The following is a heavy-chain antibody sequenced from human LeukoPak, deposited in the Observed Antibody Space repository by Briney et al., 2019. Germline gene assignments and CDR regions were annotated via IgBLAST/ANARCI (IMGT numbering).Heavy chain of an antibody. Sequence: PSETLSLTCAVYGGSFSGYYWSWIRQPPGKGLEWIGEINHSGSTYYNPSLKSRVTISVDTSKNQFSLKLSSVTAADTAVYYCASNRYYDILTGYYFWGQGTLVTVSS. V-gene: IGHV4-34*01. CDR3: ASNRYYDILTGYYF. CDR2: INHSGST. CDR1: GGSFSGYY. J-gene: IGHJ4*02. D-gene: IGHD3-9*01.